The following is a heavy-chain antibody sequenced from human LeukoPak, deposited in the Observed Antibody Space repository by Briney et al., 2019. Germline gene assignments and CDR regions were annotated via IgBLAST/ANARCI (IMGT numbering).Heavy chain of an antibody. CDR2: INHSGST. CDR1: GGSFSGYY. D-gene: IGHD5-12*01. Sequence: PSETLSLTCAVYGGSFSGYYWSWIRQPPGKGLEWIGGINHSGSTNYNPSLKSRVTISVDTSKNQFSLKLSSVTAADTAVYYCAISGYHLFDYWGQGTLVTVSS. CDR3: AISGYHLFDY. J-gene: IGHJ4*02. V-gene: IGHV4-34*01.